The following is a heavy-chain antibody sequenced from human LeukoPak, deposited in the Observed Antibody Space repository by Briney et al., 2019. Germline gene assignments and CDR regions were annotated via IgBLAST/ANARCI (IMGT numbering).Heavy chain of an antibody. CDR2: ISDSFRIT. V-gene: IGHV3-23*01. CDR3: AKRHGDYFDY. Sequence: GGSLRLSCAASGFPFSSYAMSWVRQPPGKGLECISTISDSFRITDDADSVKGRFTISRGNSKNALYLQMNTLRGEDTAVYYCAKRHGDYFDYWGQGTLVSVSS. CDR1: GFPFSSYA. D-gene: IGHD4-17*01. J-gene: IGHJ4*02.